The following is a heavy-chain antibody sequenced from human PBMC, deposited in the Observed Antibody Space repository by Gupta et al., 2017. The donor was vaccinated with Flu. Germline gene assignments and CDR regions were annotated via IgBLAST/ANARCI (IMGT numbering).Heavy chain of an antibody. J-gene: IGHJ5*02. CDR3: APNWGHIRLDCFDP. CDR1: A. Sequence: AMSGARQAPGRGPEWVAATTYRSGSTSYADPVKGRFTISRDNSRNTLYLQMNSLRVEDTAIYYCAPNWGHIRLDCFDPWGQGTLVTVSS. V-gene: IGHV3-23*01. D-gene: IGHD2-21*01. CDR2: TTYRSGST.